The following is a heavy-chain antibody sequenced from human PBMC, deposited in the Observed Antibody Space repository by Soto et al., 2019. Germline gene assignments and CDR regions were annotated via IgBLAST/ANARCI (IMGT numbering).Heavy chain of an antibody. CDR3: ARRSVGVKYFDY. D-gene: IGHD1-26*01. V-gene: IGHV4-39*01. CDR2: IYYSGST. CDR1: GGSISSSSYY. Sequence: SDTLSLTCTVSGGSISSSSYYWGWIRQPPGKGLEWIGSIYYSGSTYYNPSLKSRVTISVDTSKNQFSLKLSSVTAADTAVYYCARRSVGVKYFDYWGQGTLVTVSS. J-gene: IGHJ4*02.